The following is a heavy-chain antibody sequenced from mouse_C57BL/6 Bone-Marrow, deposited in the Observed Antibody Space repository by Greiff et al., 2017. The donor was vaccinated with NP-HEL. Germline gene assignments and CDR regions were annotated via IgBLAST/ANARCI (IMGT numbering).Heavy chain of an antibody. D-gene: IGHD1-1*01. Sequence: VQLQQSGAELARPGASVKLSCKASGYTFTSYGISWVKQRTGQGLEWIGEIYPRSGNTYYNEKFKGKATLTADKSSSTAYMELRSLTSEDSAVYFCARWDLIYYYGSSSAWFAYWGQGTLVTVSA. CDR2: IYPRSGNT. J-gene: IGHJ3*01. CDR3: ARWDLIYYYGSSSAWFAY. V-gene: IGHV1-81*01. CDR1: GYTFTSYG.